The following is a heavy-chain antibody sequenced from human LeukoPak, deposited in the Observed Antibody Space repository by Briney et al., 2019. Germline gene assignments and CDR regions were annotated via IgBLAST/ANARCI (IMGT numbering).Heavy chain of an antibody. J-gene: IGHJ6*02. Sequence: SETLSLTCAVYGGSFSGYYWSWIRQPPGKGLEWIGYIYYSGSTNYNPSLKSRVTISVDTSKNQFSLKLSSVTAADTAVYYCARHLYPYYCSSTSCYKGYGMDVWGQGTTVTVSS. CDR1: GGSFSGYY. D-gene: IGHD2-2*02. CDR2: IYYSGST. V-gene: IGHV4-59*08. CDR3: ARHLYPYYCSSTSCYKGYGMDV.